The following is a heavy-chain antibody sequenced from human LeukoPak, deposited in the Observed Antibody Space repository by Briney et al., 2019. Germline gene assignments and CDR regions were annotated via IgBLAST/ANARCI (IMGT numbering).Heavy chain of an antibody. V-gene: IGHV1-69*13. CDR3: ARGDVSDAFDI. Sequence: SVKISCKASGGTFSSYAISWVRQAPGQGLEWMGGIIPIFGTANYAQKFQGRVTITADESSSTAYMELSSLRSEDTAVYYCARGDVSDAFDIWGQGTMVTVSS. CDR1: GGTFSSYA. J-gene: IGHJ3*02. CDR2: IIPIFGTA. D-gene: IGHD3-16*01.